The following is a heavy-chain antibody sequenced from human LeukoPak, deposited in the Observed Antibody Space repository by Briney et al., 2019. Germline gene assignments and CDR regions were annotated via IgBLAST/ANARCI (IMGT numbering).Heavy chain of an antibody. CDR2: VNPSAGST. CDR3: ARGGGTAVADRKSKFDD. V-gene: IGHV1-46*01. D-gene: IGHD6-19*01. J-gene: IGHJ4*02. CDR1: GYTFTTYY. Sequence: ASVKVSCKASGYTFTTYYIHWVRQAPGQGLEWMGIVNPSAGSTSYAQKFQGRVTMTRDTSTSTVYMELSSLRSEDTAVYYCARGGGTAVADRKSKFDDWGQGTLVTVSS.